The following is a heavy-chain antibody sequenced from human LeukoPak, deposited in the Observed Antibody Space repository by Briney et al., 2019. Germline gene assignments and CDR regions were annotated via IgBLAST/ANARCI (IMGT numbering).Heavy chain of an antibody. V-gene: IGHV3-53*01. Sequence: PGGYLRPFCAVSGFAVSSKYMTWVSQAPGKGLEWVSVIYSGVSTYYADSVKSRFTISRDNSENTVYLQMSSLRAEDTAVYYCARDFSGVDYFDYWGQGTLVTASS. CDR3: ARDFSGVDYFDY. D-gene: IGHD3-10*01. CDR2: IYSGVST. J-gene: IGHJ4*02. CDR1: GFAVSSKY.